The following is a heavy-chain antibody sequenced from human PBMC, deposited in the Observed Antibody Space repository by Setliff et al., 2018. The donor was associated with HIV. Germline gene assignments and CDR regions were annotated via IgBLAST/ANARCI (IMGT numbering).Heavy chain of an antibody. CDR3: ARCSRDEGELYYYYYYMDV. V-gene: IGHV4-59*11. J-gene: IGHJ6*03. Sequence: SETLSLTCSVSGGSISSHYWSWIRQPPGKGLEWIGDIYYNGSTNYNPSLKSRVTISVDTSKNQFYLKLSSVTAADTAVYYGARCSRDEGELYYYYYYMDVWGKGTTVTVSS. CDR2: IYYNGST. D-gene: IGHD3-16*01. CDR1: GGSISSHY.